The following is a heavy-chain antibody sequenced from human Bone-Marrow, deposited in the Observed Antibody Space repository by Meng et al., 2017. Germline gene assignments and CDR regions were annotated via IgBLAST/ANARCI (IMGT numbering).Heavy chain of an antibody. Sequence: QVQRVQSGAEVKKPGSSVKVSCKASGGTFSSYTISWVRQAPGQGLEWMGRIIPILGIANYAQKFQGRVTITADKSTSTAYMELSSLRSEDTAVYYCARDSSGSLSNWFDPWGQGTLVTVSS. D-gene: IGHD3-22*01. V-gene: IGHV1-69*09. J-gene: IGHJ5*02. CDR3: ARDSSGSLSNWFDP. CDR2: IIPILGIA. CDR1: GGTFSSYT.